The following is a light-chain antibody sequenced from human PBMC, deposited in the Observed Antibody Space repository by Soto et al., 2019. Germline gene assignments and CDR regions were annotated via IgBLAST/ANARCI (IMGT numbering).Light chain of an antibody. J-gene: IGLJ2*01. V-gene: IGLV1-40*01. Sequence: QSVLTQPPSVSGAPGQRVTISCTGSSSNIGAGFDVHWYQQLPGTAPKLLIFGNTNRPSGVPDRFSGYKSGTSASLAITGLQAEDEADYYCHSYDTSLSGVVFGGGTQLTVL. CDR2: GNT. CDR3: HSYDTSLSGVV. CDR1: SSNIGAGFD.